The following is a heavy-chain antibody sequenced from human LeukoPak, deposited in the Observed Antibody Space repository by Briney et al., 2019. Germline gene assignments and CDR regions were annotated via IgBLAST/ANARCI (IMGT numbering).Heavy chain of an antibody. CDR2: ISYDGSSK. D-gene: IGHD1-26*01. V-gene: IGHV3-30-3*01. J-gene: IGHJ4*02. CDR3: ARDLGASGSPRDWYYFDN. Sequence: GGSLRLSCAASGSTFSSYAMHWVRQAPGSGLEWVAVISYDGSSKYYADSVKGRFSISRANAKNTLYLYMNSLRVEDTAIYYCARDLGASGSPRDWYYFDNWGQGTLVTVSS. CDR1: GSTFSSYA.